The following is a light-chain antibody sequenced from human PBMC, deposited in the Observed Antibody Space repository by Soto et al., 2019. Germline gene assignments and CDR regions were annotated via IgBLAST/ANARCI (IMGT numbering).Light chain of an antibody. CDR2: DNN. CDR1: SSNIGNNY. J-gene: IGLJ1*01. CDR3: GTWDSSLSADV. V-gene: IGLV1-51*01. Sequence: QSVLTQPPSVSAAPGQKVTISCSGSSSNIGNNYVSWYQQPSGTAPKLLIYDNNKRPSGIPDRFSGSKSGTSATLGITGLQTGDEADYYCGTWDSSLSADVFGTGTKLTVL.